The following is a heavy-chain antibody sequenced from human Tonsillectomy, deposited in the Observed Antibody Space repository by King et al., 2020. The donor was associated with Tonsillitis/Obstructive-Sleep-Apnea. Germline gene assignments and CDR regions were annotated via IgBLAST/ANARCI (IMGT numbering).Heavy chain of an antibody. D-gene: IGHD2-15*01. V-gene: IGHV3-30*04. CDR2: ISYDGSNK. CDR3: ARDQGCGGGTCGSSYFDY. J-gene: IGHJ4*02. CDR1: GFTFSSYA. Sequence: VQLVESGGGVVQPGRSLRLSCAASGFTFSSYAMHWVRQAPGKGLEWVAVISYDGSNKYYADSVKGRFTFSRDNSKNTPYLQMNSLRADDTAMYCCARDQGCGGGTCGSSYFDYWGQGTLVTVSS.